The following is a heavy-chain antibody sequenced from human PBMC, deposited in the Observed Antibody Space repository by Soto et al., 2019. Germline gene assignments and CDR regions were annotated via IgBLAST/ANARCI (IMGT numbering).Heavy chain of an antibody. CDR1: GFTFSSYA. J-gene: IGHJ4*02. V-gene: IGHV3-23*01. CDR2: ISGSGGST. Sequence: GGSLRLSCAASGFTFSSYAVSWVRQAPGKGLEWVSAISGSGGSTYYADSVKGRFTISRDNSKNTLYLQMNSLRAEDTAVYYCAKDSAVAGTIFDYWGQGTLVTVSS. D-gene: IGHD6-19*01. CDR3: AKDSAVAGTIFDY.